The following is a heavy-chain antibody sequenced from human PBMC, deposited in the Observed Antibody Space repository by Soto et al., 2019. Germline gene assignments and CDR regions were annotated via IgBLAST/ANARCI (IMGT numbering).Heavy chain of an antibody. Sequence: QVQLVQSGAEVKKPGSSVKVSCKASGGTFSSYAISWVRQAPGQGLEWMGGIIPIFGTANNAQKFQGRVTLTAEASTSTAYMELSSLRSEDTAVYYCATDPNIAAAGTFAYFYCGMDVWGQGTTVTVSS. D-gene: IGHD6-13*01. CDR2: IIPIFGTA. V-gene: IGHV1-69*01. CDR3: ATDPNIAAAGTFAYFYCGMDV. CDR1: GGTFSSYA. J-gene: IGHJ6*02.